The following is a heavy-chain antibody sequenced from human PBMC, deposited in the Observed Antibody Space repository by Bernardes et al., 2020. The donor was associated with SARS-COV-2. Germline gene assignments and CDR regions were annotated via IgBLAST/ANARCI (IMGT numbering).Heavy chain of an antibody. Sequence: SETLSLTCTVSGGSITSGDYYWNWVRQLPGKGLEWVGYIDDRGRTNYNPSLKSRVTVSLDTSKNQFPLKLTSVTAADTDIYYCKRVTVVAGSYGSSDPWGQGTLVTVSS. CDR1: GGSITSGDYY. CDR3: KRVTVVAGSYGSSDP. CDR2: IDDRGRT. J-gene: IGHJ5*02. V-gene: IGHV4-30-4*08. D-gene: IGHD2-15*01.